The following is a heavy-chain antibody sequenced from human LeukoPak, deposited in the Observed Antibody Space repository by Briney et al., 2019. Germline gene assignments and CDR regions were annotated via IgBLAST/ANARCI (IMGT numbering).Heavy chain of an antibody. CDR3: ARVQRTYYDFWSGYSTGFDP. CDR1: GYTFTSYY. V-gene: IGHV1-46*01. Sequence: GASVKVSSKASGYTFTSYYMHWVRQAPGQGLEWMGIINPSGGSTSYAQKFQGRVTMTRDTSTSTVYMELSSLRSEDTAVYYCARVQRTYYDFWSGYSTGFDPWGQGTLVTVSS. D-gene: IGHD3-3*01. J-gene: IGHJ5*02. CDR2: INPSGGST.